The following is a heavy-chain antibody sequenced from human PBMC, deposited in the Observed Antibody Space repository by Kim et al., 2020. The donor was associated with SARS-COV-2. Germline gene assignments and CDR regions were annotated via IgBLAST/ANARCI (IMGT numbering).Heavy chain of an antibody. V-gene: IGHV3-9*01. CDR1: GFTFGDYA. D-gene: IGHD3-22*01. J-gene: IGHJ3*02. CDR2: ISWNSGSI. Sequence: GGSLRLSCAASGFTFGDYAMHWVRQAPGKGLEWVSGISWNSGSIGYADSVKGRFTISRDNAKNSLYLQMNSLRAEDTALYYCAKDMDDRRATHAFDIWGQGTMVTVSS. CDR3: AKDMDDRRATHAFDI.